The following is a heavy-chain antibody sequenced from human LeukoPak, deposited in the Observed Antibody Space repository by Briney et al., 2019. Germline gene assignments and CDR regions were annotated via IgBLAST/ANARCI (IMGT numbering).Heavy chain of an antibody. V-gene: IGHV1-8*01. J-gene: IGHJ6*02. CDR2: MNPNSGNT. CDR1: GYTFTSYD. D-gene: IGHD3-10*01. CDR3: ARGNLLWFGELLLDYYYYYGMDV. Sequence: ASVKVSCKASGYTFTSYDINWVRQATGQGPEWMGWMNPNSGNTGYAQKFQGRVTMTRNTSISTAYMELSSLRSEDTAVYYCARGNLLWFGELLLDYYYYYGMDVWGQGTTVTVSS.